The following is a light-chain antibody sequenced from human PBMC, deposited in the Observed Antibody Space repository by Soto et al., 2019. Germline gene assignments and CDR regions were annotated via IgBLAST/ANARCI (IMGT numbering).Light chain of an antibody. J-gene: IGKJ4*01. CDR2: SAS. Sequence: DLQLTQSPSFLSPFVGDTVTITCRASQAMSTYLAWYQQKPGKVPKLLIRSASTLQSGVPPRFSGGGSGTEFTLTISTLQPDDSGIYYCQQLNGYQLAFGGGTNVEIK. CDR1: QAMSTY. CDR3: QQLNGYQLA. V-gene: IGKV1-9*01.